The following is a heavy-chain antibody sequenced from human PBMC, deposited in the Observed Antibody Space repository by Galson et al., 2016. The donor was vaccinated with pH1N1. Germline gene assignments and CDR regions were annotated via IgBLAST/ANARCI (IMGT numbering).Heavy chain of an antibody. CDR1: GYSFSTYW. CDR2: IYPGDSDT. J-gene: IGHJ6*03. CDR3: ARLGIPATIDYHYYMDV. D-gene: IGHD2-2*01. V-gene: IGHV5-51*01. Sequence: QSGAEVKKPGESLKISCKGTGYSFSTYWIAWVRQMPGEGLEWMGIIYPGDSDTRYSPSFQGQVTISADESISAAYLQWSSLQASDTAMYFCARLGIPATIDYHYYMDVWGKGTTVTVSS.